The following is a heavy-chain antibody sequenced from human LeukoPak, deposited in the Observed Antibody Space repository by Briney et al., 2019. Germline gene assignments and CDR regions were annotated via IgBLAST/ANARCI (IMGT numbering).Heavy chain of an antibody. V-gene: IGHV3-9*03. CDR1: GFIFEDYA. CDR2: ISWESGSI. J-gene: IGHJ3*02. D-gene: IGHD5-18*01. Sequence: SLRLSCAASGFIFEDYALHWVRQAQGKGKEWVSGISWESGSIGYADSVKGRFTISRDNAKNSLYLQMNSLIPEDMAVYYCAKGGQQYTYGYPQSFDIWGQGTMVTVSS. CDR3: AKGGQQYTYGYPQSFDI.